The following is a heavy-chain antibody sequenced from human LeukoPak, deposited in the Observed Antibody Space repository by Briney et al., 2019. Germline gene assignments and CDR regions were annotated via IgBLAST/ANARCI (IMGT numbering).Heavy chain of an antibody. Sequence: ASVKVSCKASGYTFTGYYMHWVRQAPGQGLEWMGWINPNSGGTNYAQKFQGRVTMTRDTSISTAYMELSRLRSDDTAVYYCARESRPTNRWFDPWGQGTLVTVSS. CDR2: INPNSGGT. J-gene: IGHJ5*02. D-gene: IGHD2-8*01. CDR3: ARESRPTNRWFDP. V-gene: IGHV1-2*02. CDR1: GYTFTGYY.